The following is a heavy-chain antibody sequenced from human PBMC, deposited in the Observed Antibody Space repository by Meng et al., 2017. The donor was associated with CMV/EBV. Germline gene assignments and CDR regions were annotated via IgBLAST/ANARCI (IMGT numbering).Heavy chain of an antibody. V-gene: IGHV1-18*01. CDR1: GYTFTSYG. CDR3: ARGGSVDCSAGNCYSHFGH. J-gene: IGHJ4*02. CDR2: ISAYNGNT. Sequence: ASVKVSCKASGYTFTSYGISWVRQAPGQGLEWMGWISAYNGNTNYAQKLQGRVTITTDESMSTAYMELSSLRSEDTAVYYCARGGSVDCSAGNCYSHFGHWGQGTLVTVSS. D-gene: IGHD2-15*01.